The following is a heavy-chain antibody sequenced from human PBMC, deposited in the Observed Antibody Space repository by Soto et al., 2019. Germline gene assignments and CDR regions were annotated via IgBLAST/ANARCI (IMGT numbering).Heavy chain of an antibody. J-gene: IGHJ4*02. CDR1: GFTFTTYA. D-gene: IGHD3-16*02. Sequence: EVQMLQSGGGLVQPGGSLRLSCAASGFTFTTYAMSWVRQAPGKGLEWVSGISGSGDRTHNADSVKGRFSISRDNSKNTLHLHMNSLRAEDTAVYYCAKASTYEYVWGSFRYYFDHWGQGALLTVSS. CDR3: AKASTYEYVWGSFRYYFDH. V-gene: IGHV3-23*01. CDR2: ISGSGDRT.